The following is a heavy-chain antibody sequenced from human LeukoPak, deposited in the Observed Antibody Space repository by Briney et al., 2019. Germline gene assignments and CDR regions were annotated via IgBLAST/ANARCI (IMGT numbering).Heavy chain of an antibody. CDR3: ARGDSSSRFAFDV. V-gene: IGHV4-59*01. Sequence: SETLSLTCTVSGGSISSYYWSWIRQPPGKGLEWIGSISNSGRTNYNPSLKSRVTMSVDTYKNQFSLKVNSVTAADTAVYYCARGDSSSRFAFDVWGLGTAVTVSS. J-gene: IGHJ3*01. CDR2: ISNSGRT. D-gene: IGHD6-13*01. CDR1: GGSISSYY.